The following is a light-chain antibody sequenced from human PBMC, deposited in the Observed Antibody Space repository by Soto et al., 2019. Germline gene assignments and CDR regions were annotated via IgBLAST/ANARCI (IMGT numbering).Light chain of an antibody. CDR3: CSYADGSIYF. CDR1: SSDVGAYNF. V-gene: IGLV2-14*03. CDR2: DVS. J-gene: IGLJ1*01. Sequence: QSVLTQPASVSGSPGLSITISCTGTSSDVGAYNFVSWYQQHPDKAPKLMIFDVSNRPSGVSNRFSGSKSGNTASLTISGLQAEDEGDYYCCSYADGSIYFFGTGTKVTVL.